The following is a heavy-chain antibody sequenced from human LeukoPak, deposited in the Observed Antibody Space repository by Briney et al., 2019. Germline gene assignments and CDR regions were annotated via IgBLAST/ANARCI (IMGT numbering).Heavy chain of an antibody. J-gene: IGHJ5*02. CDR1: GGSISSYY. V-gene: IGHV4-59*08. D-gene: IGHD3-22*01. CDR2: IYYSGNT. CDR3: TSIYYYDSAPFDP. Sequence: PSETLSLTCTVSGGSISSYYWSWIRQPPGKGLEWIGYIYYSGNTNYNPSLRSRVTISVDTSKNQFSLKLSSVTAADTAVYYCTSIYYYDSAPFDPWGQGTLVTVSS.